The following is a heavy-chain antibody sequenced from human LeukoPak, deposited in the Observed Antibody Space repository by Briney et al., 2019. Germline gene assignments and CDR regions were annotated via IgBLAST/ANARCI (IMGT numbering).Heavy chain of an antibody. CDR3: AWMDYYDSSGYYNPPDY. Sequence: PGGSLRLSCAAPGFTFSSYAMHWVRQAPGKGLEWVAVISYGGSNKYYADSVKGRFTISRDNSKNTLYLQMNSLRAEDTAVYYCAWMDYYDSSGYYNPPDYWGQGTLVTVSS. CDR1: GFTFSSYA. CDR2: ISYGGSNK. V-gene: IGHV3-30-3*01. J-gene: IGHJ4*02. D-gene: IGHD3-22*01.